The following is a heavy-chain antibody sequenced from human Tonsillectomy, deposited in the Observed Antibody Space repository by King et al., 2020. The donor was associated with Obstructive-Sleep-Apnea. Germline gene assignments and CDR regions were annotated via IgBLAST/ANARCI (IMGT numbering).Heavy chain of an antibody. CDR2: ISSGGNIK. CDR3: ARDSCVWGSFRYTTDAYYSYGLDV. Sequence: VQLVESGGSVVQPEKSLRLSCAASGFTFSSYALHWVRQAPGKGLEWVAVISSGGNIKYYADSVKGRFTISKDSSKNTLYLQMNSLRAVDTAVYYCARDSCVWGSFRYTTDAYYSYGLDVWGQGTTVTVSS. D-gene: IGHD3-16*02. CDR1: GFTFSSYA. J-gene: IGHJ6*02. V-gene: IGHV3-30*04.